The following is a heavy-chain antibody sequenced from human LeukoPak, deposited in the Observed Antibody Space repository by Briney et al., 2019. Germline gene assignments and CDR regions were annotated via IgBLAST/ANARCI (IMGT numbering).Heavy chain of an antibody. CDR2: IYYSGST. V-gene: IGHV4-31*03. J-gene: IGHJ4*02. D-gene: IGHD1-26*01. Sequence: PSETLSLTCTVSGGSISSGGYYWSWIRQHPGTGLEWIGYIYYSGSTYYNPSLKSRVTISVDTSKNQFSLKLSSVTAADTAVYYCASSGSYYRNFDYWGQGTLVTVSS. CDR3: ASSGSYYRNFDY. CDR1: GGSISSGGYY.